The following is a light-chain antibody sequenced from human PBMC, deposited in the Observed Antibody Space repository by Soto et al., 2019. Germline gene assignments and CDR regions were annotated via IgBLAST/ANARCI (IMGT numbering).Light chain of an antibody. V-gene: IGKV1-5*01. CDR1: QTISSG. J-gene: IGKJ1*01. CDR2: DAS. Sequence: DIPMTQSPSTLSASVGDRVTITCRASQTISSGWAWYQQKPGKAPKVLIYDASTLESGVPSRFSGSGSGTEFTLTVSSLQPDDFATYYCQQYKSYKTFGQGTKVEIK. CDR3: QQYKSYKT.